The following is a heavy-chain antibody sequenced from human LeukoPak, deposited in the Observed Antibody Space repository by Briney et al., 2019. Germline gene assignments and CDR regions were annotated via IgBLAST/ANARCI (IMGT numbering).Heavy chain of an antibody. Sequence: GGSLRLSCAAPRFTFSSYAMTWVRQAPDKGLEWVSAISGSDGSTYYADSVKGRFTISRDDSQNTLYLQMNSVSAEDTAVYYCAKVETSGGANCYALDYWGQGTLVTVSS. V-gene: IGHV3-23*01. D-gene: IGHD2-2*01. J-gene: IGHJ4*02. CDR2: ISGSDGST. CDR3: AKVETSGGANCYALDY. CDR1: RFTFSSYA.